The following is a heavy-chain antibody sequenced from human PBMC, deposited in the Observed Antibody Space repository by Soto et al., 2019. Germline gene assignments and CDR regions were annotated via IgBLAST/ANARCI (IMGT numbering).Heavy chain of an antibody. D-gene: IGHD3-10*01. Sequence: QVQLQESGPGLVKPSQTLSLTCTVSGVSISSGHYYWSWIRQHPGKCLELIGYSSYSGNTNYNPSLNSRVTISVDTSTNLFSLNMSSVTAADTAVYYCARGASMVRGVIDYWGQGTLVTVSS. CDR3: ARGASMVRGVIDY. V-gene: IGHV4-31*03. J-gene: IGHJ4*02. CDR2: SSYSGNT. CDR1: GVSISSGHYY.